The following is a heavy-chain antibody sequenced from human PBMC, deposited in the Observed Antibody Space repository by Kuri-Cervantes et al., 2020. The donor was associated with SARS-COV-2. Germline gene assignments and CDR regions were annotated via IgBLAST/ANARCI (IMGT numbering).Heavy chain of an antibody. V-gene: IGHV1-18*01. J-gene: IGHJ5*02. CDR3: ARGHTSGSWDNWFDP. D-gene: IGHD6-13*01. CDR2: ISAYNGNT. Sequence: ASVKVSCKASGYTFTSYGISWVRQAPGQGLEWMGWISAYNGNTNYAQKLQGRVTMTTDTSTSTAYMELRSLRSDDTAVYYCARGHTSGSWDNWFDPWGQGTLVTVSS. CDR1: GYTFTSYG.